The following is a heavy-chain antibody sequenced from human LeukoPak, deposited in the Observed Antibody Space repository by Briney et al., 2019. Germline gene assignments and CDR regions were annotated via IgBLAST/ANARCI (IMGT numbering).Heavy chain of an antibody. CDR2: ISYDGSNK. CDR3: ARDELHWGPPPFDY. J-gene: IGHJ4*02. V-gene: IGHV3-30*03. CDR1: GFTFSHYG. D-gene: IGHD7-27*01. Sequence: GRSLRLSCAASGFTFSHYGVHWVRQAPGKGLEWVAVISYDGSNKYYADSVKGRFTISRDNSKNTLYLQMNSLRAEDTAVYYCARDELHWGPPPFDYWGQGTLVTVSS.